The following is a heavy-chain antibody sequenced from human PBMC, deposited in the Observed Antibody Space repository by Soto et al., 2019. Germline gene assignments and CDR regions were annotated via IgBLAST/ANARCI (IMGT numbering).Heavy chain of an antibody. J-gene: IGHJ4*02. D-gene: IGHD3-3*01. Sequence: ASVNVSCKVAGYGLTVLSMQLGRQAPGKGLEWMGGFDPEDGETIYAQKFQGRVTMTEDTATDTAYMELSSLRSEDTAVYYCATHRSGRFLEWLPEGSLGYWGQGTLVTVSS. CDR3: ATHRSGRFLEWLPEGSLGY. CDR1: GYGLTVLS. V-gene: IGHV1-24*01. CDR2: FDPEDGET.